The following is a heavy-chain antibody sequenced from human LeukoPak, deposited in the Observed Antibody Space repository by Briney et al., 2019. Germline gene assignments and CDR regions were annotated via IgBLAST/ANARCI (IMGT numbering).Heavy chain of an antibody. CDR3: ARIDGPTAFTYYMDL. D-gene: IGHD2-21*01. CDR1: GFSFNRRG. Sequence: PGESLRLSCATSGFSFNRRGMNWVRHPPGKGLEWVSYISPRSETIYYAESVKGRFTVSRDDSKDSLYLQMHTLRAEDTAVYYCARIDGPTAFTYYMDLWGKGTTVTVAS. V-gene: IGHV3-48*04. J-gene: IGHJ6*03. CDR2: ISPRSETI.